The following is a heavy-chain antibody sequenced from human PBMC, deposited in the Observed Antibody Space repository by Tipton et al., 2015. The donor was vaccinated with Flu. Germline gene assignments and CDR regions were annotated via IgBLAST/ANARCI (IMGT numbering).Heavy chain of an antibody. Sequence: TLSLTCTVSGGSVNSYFWSWIRQPPGKGLEWIGGISYSGNTHYNPSLKSRVVISVDTSKNQFSLKLTSVTAADTAIYYCARLSFYDVDLKNFYFEDWGQGTLVTVSS. D-gene: IGHD3-10*02. CDR1: GGSVNSYF. J-gene: IGHJ4*02. CDR3: ARLSFYDVDLKNFYFED. V-gene: IGHV4-59*05. CDR2: ISYSGNT.